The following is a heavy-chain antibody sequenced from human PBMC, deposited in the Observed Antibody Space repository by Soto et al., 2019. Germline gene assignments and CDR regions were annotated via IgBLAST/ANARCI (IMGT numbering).Heavy chain of an antibody. CDR2: IYYSGST. Sequence: PSETLSLTCTVSGGSISSGGYYWSWIRQHPGKGLEWIGYIYYSGSTYYNPSLKSRVTISRDNSKNTLYLQMNSLRVEDTAMYYCAKRTRTACFPFDYWGRGALVTVSS. CDR3: AKRTRTACFPFDY. J-gene: IGHJ4*02. V-gene: IGHV4-31*03. CDR1: GGSISSGGYY. D-gene: IGHD2-15*01.